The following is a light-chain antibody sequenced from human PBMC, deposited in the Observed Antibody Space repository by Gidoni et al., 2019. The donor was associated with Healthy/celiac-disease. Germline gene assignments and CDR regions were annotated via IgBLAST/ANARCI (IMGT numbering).Light chain of an antibody. CDR3: QQSRENT. V-gene: IGKV1-39*01. J-gene: IGKJ2*01. CDR1: QSISSY. Sequence: DIQMTQSPSSLPASVGDRVTITCRASQSISSYLNWYQQKPGKAPKLLIYAASSLQSGVPSRFSGSGSGTDFTRTISSLQPEDFATYYCQQSRENTFXXXTKLEIK. CDR2: AAS.